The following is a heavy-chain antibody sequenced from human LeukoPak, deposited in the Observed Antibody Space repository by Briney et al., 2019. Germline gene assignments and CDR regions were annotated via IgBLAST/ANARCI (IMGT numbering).Heavy chain of an antibody. J-gene: IGHJ5*02. CDR3: ARDALGYCSSTSCFGSWFDP. Sequence: GASVKVSCKASGGTFSSYAISWVRQAPGQGLEWMGGIIPIFGTANYAQKFQGRVTITADESTSTAYMELSSLRSEDTAVYYCARDALGYCSSTSCFGSWFDPWGQGTLVTVSS. CDR2: IIPIFGTA. D-gene: IGHD2-2*01. V-gene: IGHV1-69*13. CDR1: GGTFSSYA.